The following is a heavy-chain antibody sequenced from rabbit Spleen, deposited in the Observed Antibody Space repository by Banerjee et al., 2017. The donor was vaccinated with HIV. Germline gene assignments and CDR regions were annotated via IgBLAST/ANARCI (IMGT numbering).Heavy chain of an antibody. J-gene: IGHJ4*01. CDR3: ARGSGAYSWAKDL. CDR2: INTNSGIA. Sequence: QEQLEESGGGLVQPEGSLTLTCTASGFSFSISYWICWVRQAPGKGLEWIGCINTNSGIAYYANWAKGRFTISKASSTTTTLQMTSLTAADTATYFCARGSGAYSWAKDLWGPGTLVTVS. CDR1: GFSFSISYW. D-gene: IGHD6-1*01. V-gene: IGHV1S45*01.